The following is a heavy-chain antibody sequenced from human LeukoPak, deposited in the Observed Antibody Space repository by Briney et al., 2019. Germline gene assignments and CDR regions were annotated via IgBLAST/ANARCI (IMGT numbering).Heavy chain of an antibody. J-gene: IGHJ4*02. Sequence: GRSLRLSCAASGFTFSSYAMHWVRQAPGKGLEWVAVISYDGSNKYYADSVKGRFTISRDNSKNTLYLQMNSLRAEDTAVYYCAKGGVLLWFGELSYWGQGTLVTVSS. D-gene: IGHD3-10*01. CDR2: ISYDGSNK. CDR3: AKGGVLLWFGELSY. CDR1: GFTFSSYA. V-gene: IGHV3-30-3*01.